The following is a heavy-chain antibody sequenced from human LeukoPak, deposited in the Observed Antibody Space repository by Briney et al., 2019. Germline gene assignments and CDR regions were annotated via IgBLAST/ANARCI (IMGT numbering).Heavy chain of an antibody. CDR1: GFTVSNNY. J-gene: IGHJ4*02. CDR3: ARGNTAMSN. V-gene: IGHV3-66*01. CDR2: IYSGGRT. Sequence: GGSLRLSCAASGFTVSNNYMNWVRQAPGKGLEWVSIIYSGGRTHYADSVRGRFSISRDKSKNTLYLQMNSLRAEDTAVYFCARGNTAMSNWGQGTLVTVAS. D-gene: IGHD5-18*01.